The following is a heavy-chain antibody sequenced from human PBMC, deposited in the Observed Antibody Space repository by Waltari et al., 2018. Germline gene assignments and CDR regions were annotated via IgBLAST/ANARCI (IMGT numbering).Heavy chain of an antibody. J-gene: IGHJ3*01. D-gene: IGHD3-10*01. CDR3: ATALGDNTSASRPFHL. CDR2: VDPEYGQA. Sequence: EVQLRQSGAELRKPGTPVKISCRASGYTSGDYYIHWVQQAPGKVLQWVGLVDPEYGQAIYAEKFQGRVTITADTSTDTAYLELSSLTSEDTAVFYCATALGDNTSASRPFHLWGQGTVITVSS. V-gene: IGHV1-69-2*01. CDR1: GYTSGDYY.